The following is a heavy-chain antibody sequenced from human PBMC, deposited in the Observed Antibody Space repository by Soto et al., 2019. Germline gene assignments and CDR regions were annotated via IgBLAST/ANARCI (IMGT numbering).Heavy chain of an antibody. D-gene: IGHD6-13*01. CDR1: GFTFSSYG. V-gene: IGHV3-33*01. CDR2: IWYDGSNK. Sequence: GGSLRLSCAASGFTFSSYGMHWVRQAPGKGLEWVAVIWYDGSNKYYADSVKGRFTISRDNSKNTLYLQMNSLRAEDTAVYYCARETRYSSSWCDYWGQGTLVTVSS. J-gene: IGHJ4*02. CDR3: ARETRYSSSWCDY.